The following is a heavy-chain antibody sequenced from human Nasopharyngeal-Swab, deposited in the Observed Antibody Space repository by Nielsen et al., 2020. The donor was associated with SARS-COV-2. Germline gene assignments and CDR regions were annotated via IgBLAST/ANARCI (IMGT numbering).Heavy chain of an antibody. V-gene: IGHV5-51*01. D-gene: IGHD1-26*01. CDR2: IYPGDSNT. CDR3: ARPMRPMGHYYFGMDV. Sequence: GESLKISCQGSVYSFTTYWIGWVRQMPGKGLEWMGLIYPGDSNTRYSPSFQGQVTISVDKYSSTAYLQWSSLKASDTAIYYCARPMRPMGHYYFGMDVWGQGTTVTVSS. J-gene: IGHJ6*02. CDR1: VYSFTTYW.